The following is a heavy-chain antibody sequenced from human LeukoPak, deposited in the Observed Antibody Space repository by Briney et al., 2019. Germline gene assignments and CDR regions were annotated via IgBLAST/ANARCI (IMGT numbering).Heavy chain of an antibody. CDR3: ARGRTLAVTAIGY. CDR1: GGSISSGTYY. D-gene: IGHD2-21*02. V-gene: IGHV4-30-2*05. CDR2: MYHSGNT. Sequence: SQTLSLTCTVSGGSISSGTYYYSWIRQSPGKGLEWIGYMYHSGNTFYNPSLKSRVTISVDNSKNLFSLRLNSVTAADTAVYYCARGRTLAVTAIGYWGQGTLVTVSS. J-gene: IGHJ4*02.